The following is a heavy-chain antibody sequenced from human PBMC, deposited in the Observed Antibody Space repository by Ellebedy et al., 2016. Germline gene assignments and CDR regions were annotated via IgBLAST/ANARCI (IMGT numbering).Heavy chain of an antibody. V-gene: IGHV3-53*01. J-gene: IGHJ4*02. D-gene: IGHD5-18*01. CDR2: LTPDAGT. CDR3: ANSGYSYAWSY. CDR1: GSTLSSYW. Sequence: GGSLRLSCAVSGSTLSSYWMSWVRQAPGKGLEWVSILTPDAGTAYVDSVKGRFTLSRDNSKNTVYLQMNSLTAEDTAVYFCANSGYSYAWSYWGQGTLVTVSS.